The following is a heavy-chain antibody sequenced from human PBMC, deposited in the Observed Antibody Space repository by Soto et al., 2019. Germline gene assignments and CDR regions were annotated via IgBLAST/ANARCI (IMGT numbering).Heavy chain of an antibody. CDR2: ISAYNGNT. D-gene: IGHD3-22*01. V-gene: IGHV1-18*01. CDR1: GYTFTSYG. J-gene: IGHJ4*01. Sequence: ASVKVSCKASGYTFTSYGISWVRQAPGQRLEWMGWISAYNGNTNYAQKLQGRVTMTTDTSTSTAYMELRSLRSDDTAVYYCARVGYFFYCNGYSQNVFDYRSQRSLDTVS. CDR3: ARVGYFFYCNGYSQNVFDY.